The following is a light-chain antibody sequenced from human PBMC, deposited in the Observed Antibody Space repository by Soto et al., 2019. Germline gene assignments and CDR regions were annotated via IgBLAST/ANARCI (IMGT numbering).Light chain of an antibody. CDR2: GAS. CDR1: QSVSSSY. V-gene: IGKV3-20*01. CDR3: RQYGSAPRT. J-gene: IGKJ1*01. Sequence: EIVLTQSPGTLSLSPGEIATLACRASQSVSSSYLAWYQQKPGQAPRLLIYGASSKATVIPDRCSGSGSGTDFTRTISRLEPEDYVVYYCRQYGSAPRTFGQGTKVEIK.